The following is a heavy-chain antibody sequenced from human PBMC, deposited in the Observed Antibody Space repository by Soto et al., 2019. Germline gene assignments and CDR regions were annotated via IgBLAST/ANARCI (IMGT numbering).Heavy chain of an antibody. CDR3: ARGYEGHYDFWRFDP. Sequence: GASVKVSCKASGYSFSSYGITWVRQAPGQGLEWMGWINPNSDGTNYAQRLQGRVTMTRDTSTSTAYMELSSLRSEDTAVYYCARGYEGHYDFWRFDPWGQGTLVTVSS. D-gene: IGHD3-3*01. CDR2: INPNSDGT. J-gene: IGHJ5*02. CDR1: GYSFSSYG. V-gene: IGHV1-18*01.